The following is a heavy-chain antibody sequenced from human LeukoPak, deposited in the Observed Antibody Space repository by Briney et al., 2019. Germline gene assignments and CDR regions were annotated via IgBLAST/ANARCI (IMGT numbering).Heavy chain of an antibody. V-gene: IGHV3-53*01. D-gene: IGHD3-10*01. Sequence: QPGGSLRLSCASSGFTVSINYMSWVRQAPGKGLEWVSVIYSGGTTYYAESVKGRFTISRDNSKNTLYLQMNSLRAEDTAVYYCARGGMVRGVTPEYWGQGTRVTVCS. CDR2: IYSGGTT. J-gene: IGHJ4*02. CDR3: ARGGMVRGVTPEY. CDR1: GFTVSINY.